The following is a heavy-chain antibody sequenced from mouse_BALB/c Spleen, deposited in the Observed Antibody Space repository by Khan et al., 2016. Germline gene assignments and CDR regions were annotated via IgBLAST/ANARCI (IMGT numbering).Heavy chain of an antibody. D-gene: IGHD1-1*01. CDR2: TNPTNGRT. CDR3: ARIKKLVATYFDY. V-gene: IGHV1S81*02. Sequence: QVQLQQSGAELVKAGASVKMSCKASGYTFTSYWMHWVKQRLGQGLEWFAETNPTNGRTYYNEKFKSKATLTVDKSSSTDYMLLSGPTFEDSAVYYGARIKKLVATYFDYWGQGTTLTVAS. J-gene: IGHJ2*01. CDR1: GYTFTSYW.